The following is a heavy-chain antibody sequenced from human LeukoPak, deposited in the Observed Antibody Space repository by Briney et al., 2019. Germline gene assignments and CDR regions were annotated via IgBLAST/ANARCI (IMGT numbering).Heavy chain of an antibody. J-gene: IGHJ5*02. V-gene: IGHV1-2*02. CDR1: GYTFTDYY. D-gene: IGHD6-19*01. CDR3: ARAKKTYSSGLRLIWGDWFDP. CDR2: INPNSGGT. Sequence: ASVKVSCKASGYTFTDYYMHWVRQAPGQGLEWMGWINPNSGGTNYAQKFQGRVTMTRDTSISTVYMEMSRLRSDDTAVYYCARAKKTYSSGLRLIWGDWFDPWGQGTLVTVSS.